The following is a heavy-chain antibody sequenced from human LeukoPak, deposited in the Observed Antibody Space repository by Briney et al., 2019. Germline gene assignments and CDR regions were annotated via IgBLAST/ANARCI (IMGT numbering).Heavy chain of an antibody. CDR3: AKVEGASKASVY. Sequence: AGGSLRLSCAASGFTVSSKTVIWVRQAPGKGLEWVSVLQRDSTTYYKDSVEGRFTISRDDSKNTIYLQMYSLRAEDTAVYYCAKVEGASKASVYWGQGALVTVSS. D-gene: IGHD1-1*01. J-gene: IGHJ4*02. CDR2: LQRDSTT. V-gene: IGHV3-53*01. CDR1: GFTVSSKT.